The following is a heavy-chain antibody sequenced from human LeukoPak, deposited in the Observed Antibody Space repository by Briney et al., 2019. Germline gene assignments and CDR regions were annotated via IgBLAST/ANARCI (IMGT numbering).Heavy chain of an antibody. J-gene: IGHJ4*02. V-gene: IGHV1-2*02. Sequence: ASVKVSCKSSGYTFTGNYMHWVRQAPGQGLEWMGWINPNSGDTKYAQNFQGRVTMTRDTSITTTYMELSSLRSDDTAVYYCVRDPQTVALAATLDYWGQGTLVIASS. CDR1: GYTFTGNY. D-gene: IGHD6-19*01. CDR2: INPNSGDT. CDR3: VRDPQTVALAATLDY.